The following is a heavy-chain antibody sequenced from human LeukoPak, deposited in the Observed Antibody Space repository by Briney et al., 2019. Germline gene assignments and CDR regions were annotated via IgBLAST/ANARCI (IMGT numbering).Heavy chain of an antibody. V-gene: IGHV1-2*02. J-gene: IGHJ4*02. Sequence: ASVKVSCKASGDIFTGYYMHWVRQAPGEGLEWMGWVNPNSGGTNYAQKFQGRVTMTRDTSISTAYMELSRLRSDDTAVYYCARERRRGITMVRGVAFDYWGQGTLVTVSS. D-gene: IGHD3-10*01. CDR1: GDIFTGYY. CDR2: VNPNSGGT. CDR3: ARERRRGITMVRGVAFDY.